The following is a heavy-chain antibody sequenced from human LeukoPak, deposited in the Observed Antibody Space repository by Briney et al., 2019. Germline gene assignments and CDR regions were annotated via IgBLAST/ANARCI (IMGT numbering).Heavy chain of an antibody. J-gene: IGHJ4*02. CDR3: ARAFHFGDFFDY. Sequence: PGGSLRLSCAVSGLIFSHYSMHWVRQAPGKGLLWVSGINGDGSSASYGNSVKGRFTISRDNAKNTLFLQMNSLTVEDTAVYYCARAFHFGDFFDYWGRGALVTVSS. V-gene: IGHV3-74*01. CDR1: GLIFSHYS. D-gene: IGHD4-17*01. CDR2: INGDGSSA.